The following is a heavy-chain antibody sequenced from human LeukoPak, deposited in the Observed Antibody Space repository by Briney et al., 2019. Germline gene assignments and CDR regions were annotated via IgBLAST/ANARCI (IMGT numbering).Heavy chain of an antibody. CDR2: INPNSGGT. Sequence: GESLKISCKGSGYTFTGYYMHWVRQAPGQGLEWMGWINPNSGGTNYAQKFQGRVTMTRDTSISTAYMELSRLRSDDTAVYYCARGSRYSGSYRDFDYWGQGTLVTVSS. V-gene: IGHV1-2*02. J-gene: IGHJ4*02. CDR3: ARGSRYSGSYRDFDY. D-gene: IGHD1-26*01. CDR1: GYTFTGYY.